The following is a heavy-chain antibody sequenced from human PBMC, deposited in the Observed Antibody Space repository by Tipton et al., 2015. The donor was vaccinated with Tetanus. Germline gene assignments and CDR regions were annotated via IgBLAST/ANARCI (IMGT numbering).Heavy chain of an antibody. CDR2: FFYNGNT. CDR1: GGSVSSGSYY. J-gene: IGHJ2*01. CDR3: ARGGWFPTYFDL. D-gene: IGHD6-19*01. V-gene: IGHV4-61*01. Sequence: TLSLTCTVSGGSVSSGSYYWNWIRQPPGKGLEWIGYFFYNGNTNYIPSLKSRVTISADTSKNQVSLRLNSVTAADTAVYFCARGGWFPTYFDLWGRGTLATVSS.